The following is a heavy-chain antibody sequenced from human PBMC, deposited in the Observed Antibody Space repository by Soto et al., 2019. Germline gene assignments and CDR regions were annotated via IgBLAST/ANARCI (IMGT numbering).Heavy chain of an antibody. D-gene: IGHD6-13*01. CDR1: GYTFTSYG. V-gene: IGHV1-18*01. CDR2: ISAYNGNT. J-gene: IGHJ6*02. CDR3: AREGWAAAGPYYYYGMDV. Sequence: QVQLVQSGAEVKKPGASVKVSCKASGYTFTSYGISWVRQAPGQGLEWMGWISAYNGNTNYAQKLQGRVTMTTDTSTSTGYMELRSLRSDDTAVYYCAREGWAAAGPYYYYGMDVWGQGTTVTVSS.